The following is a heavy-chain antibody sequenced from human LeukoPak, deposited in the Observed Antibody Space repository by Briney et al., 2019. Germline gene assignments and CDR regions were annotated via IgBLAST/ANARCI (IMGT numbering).Heavy chain of an antibody. Sequence: GGSLRLSCTGSGFTFSDHFVTWIRQAPGKGLEWVSSISSAAISLHYTDSVKGRFTISRDNAKNSLYLQMNSLRAEDTAVYYCAKNKAYGDYRVDAFDIWGQGTMVTVSS. V-gene: IGHV3-11*04. D-gene: IGHD4-17*01. CDR3: AKNKAYGDYRVDAFDI. J-gene: IGHJ3*02. CDR1: GFTFSDHF. CDR2: ISSAAISL.